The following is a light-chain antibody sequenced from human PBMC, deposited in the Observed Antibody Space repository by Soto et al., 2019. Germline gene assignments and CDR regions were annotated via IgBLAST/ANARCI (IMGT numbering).Light chain of an antibody. CDR1: QSVSSNY. V-gene: IGKV3-20*01. J-gene: IGKJ1*01. Sequence: SRWTPYFSTKKRATLSCRASQSVSSNYLAWYQQIPGQAPRPLIYGASSRVPGIPDRFSGSGSGTDFTLTISRLEPEDSARYCCPQYFIWPHPFAEGTKVDIK. CDR2: GAS. CDR3: PQYFIWPHP.